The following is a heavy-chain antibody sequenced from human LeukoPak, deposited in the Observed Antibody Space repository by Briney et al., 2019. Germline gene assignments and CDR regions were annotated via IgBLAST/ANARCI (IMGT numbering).Heavy chain of an antibody. CDR3: ATENRVGAYWSLAFDI. CDR2: FDPEDGET. D-gene: IGHD1-26*01. CDR1: GYTLTELS. V-gene: IGHV1-24*01. J-gene: IGHJ3*02. Sequence: GASVKVSCKVSGYTLTELSMHWVRQAPGKGLEWMGGFDPEDGETIYAQKFQGRVTMTEDTSTDTAYMELSSLRSEDTAVYYCATENRVGAYWSLAFDIWGQGTMVTVSS.